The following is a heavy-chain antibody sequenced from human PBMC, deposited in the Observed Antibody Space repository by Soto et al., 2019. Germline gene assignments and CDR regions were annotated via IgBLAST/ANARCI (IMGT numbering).Heavy chain of an antibody. D-gene: IGHD3-10*01. CDR1: GFTFSSYG. CDR3: ARRTEQDGSGSYRHNWFDP. V-gene: IGHV3-33*01. Sequence: QVQLVESGGGVVQPGRSLRLSCAASGFTFSSYGMHWVRQAPGKGLEWVAVIWYDGSNKYYADSVKGRFTISRDNSKNPLYLQRNSLRAEDTAVYYCARRTEQDGSGSYRHNWFDPWGQGTLVTVSS. J-gene: IGHJ5*02. CDR2: IWYDGSNK.